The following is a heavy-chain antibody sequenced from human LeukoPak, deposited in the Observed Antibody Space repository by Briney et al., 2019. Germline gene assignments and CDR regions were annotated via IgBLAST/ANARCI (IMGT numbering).Heavy chain of an antibody. V-gene: IGHV3-74*01. CDR1: GFTFSNYW. D-gene: IGHD6-19*01. CDR2: LNFVGSTT. CDR3: ASGGRYNSGWYGYYFDY. Sequence: TGGSLRLSCAASGFTFSNYWMHWAPQAPGKGWVGVSRLNFVGSTTSYAASVKGRFTISRDKAKNTLYLQMNSLRAEDTGVYSCASGGRYNSGWYGYYFDYWGQGTLVTVSS. J-gene: IGHJ4*02.